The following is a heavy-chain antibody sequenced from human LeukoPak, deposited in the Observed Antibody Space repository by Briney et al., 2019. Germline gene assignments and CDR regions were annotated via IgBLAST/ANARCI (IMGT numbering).Heavy chain of an antibody. D-gene: IGHD5-12*01. J-gene: IGHJ6*03. CDR3: VREVRGYDYYYYCYTDV. Sequence: PGGSLRLSCVASGFTFSNYYMSWVRQAPGKGLEWVASIKQDGGEKYYVDSVKGRFTISRDNAKNSLSLQMNSLRAEDTAVYYCVREVRGYDYYYYCYTDVWGKGTTATVSS. CDR1: GFTFSNYY. CDR2: IKQDGGEK. V-gene: IGHV3-7*01.